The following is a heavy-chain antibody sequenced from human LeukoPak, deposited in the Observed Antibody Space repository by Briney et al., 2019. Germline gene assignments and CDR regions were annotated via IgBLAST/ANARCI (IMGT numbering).Heavy chain of an antibody. CDR2: IWYDGSNK. CDR3: EREFTVYCSGGSCYPPGGMDV. J-gene: IGHJ6*02. CDR1: GFTFSSYS. V-gene: IGHV3-33*01. Sequence: PGGSLRLSCAASGFTFSSYSMHWVRQAPGKGLEWVAVIWYDGSNKYYADSVKGRFTISRDNSKNTLYLQMNSLRAEDAAVYYCEREFTVYCSGGSCYPPGGMDVWGQGTTVTVSS. D-gene: IGHD2-15*01.